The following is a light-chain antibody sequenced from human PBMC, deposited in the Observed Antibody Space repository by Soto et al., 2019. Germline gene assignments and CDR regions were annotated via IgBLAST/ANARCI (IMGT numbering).Light chain of an antibody. CDR2: AAS. CDR1: QGISSY. Sequence: ATRMTQSPSSFSASTGDRVTITCRASQGISSYLAWYQQKPGKAPKLLIYAASNLQSGVPSRFSGTGSGTEFTLTISSLQPDDFATYFCQQYNSFSLITFGQGTRLDIK. CDR3: QQYNSFSLIT. J-gene: IGKJ5*01. V-gene: IGKV1-8*01.